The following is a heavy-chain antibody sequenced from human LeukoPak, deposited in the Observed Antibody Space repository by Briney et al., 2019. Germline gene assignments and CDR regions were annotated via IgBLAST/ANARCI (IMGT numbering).Heavy chain of an antibody. J-gene: IGHJ5*02. CDR1: GYTFSAFG. D-gene: IGHD3-3*01. CDR2: MRTGESDT. V-gene: IGHV3-30*02. CDR3: AKEWSPIWSNWFDH. Sequence: HPGGSLTLSCAASGYTFSAFGMHWVRQVPGKGLEWLAFMRTGESDTYYTDSLKGRIIISRDNSKNTLYLQMNSLRGDDTGIYYCAKEWSPIWSNWFDHRGQGTLATVSS.